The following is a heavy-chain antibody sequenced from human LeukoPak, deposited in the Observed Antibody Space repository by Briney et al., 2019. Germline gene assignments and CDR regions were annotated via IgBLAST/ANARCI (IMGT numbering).Heavy chain of an antibody. CDR3: AKVSGYSYGYRGYYFDY. CDR1: GFTFSSYG. Sequence: PGGSLRLSCAASGFTFSSYGMHWVRQAPGKGLVWVAVIRYDGSNKYYADSVKGRFTISRDNSKYTLYLQMNSLRAEDTAVYYCAKVSGYSYGYRGYYFDYWGQGTPVTVSS. J-gene: IGHJ4*02. CDR2: IRYDGSNK. D-gene: IGHD5-18*01. V-gene: IGHV3-30*02.